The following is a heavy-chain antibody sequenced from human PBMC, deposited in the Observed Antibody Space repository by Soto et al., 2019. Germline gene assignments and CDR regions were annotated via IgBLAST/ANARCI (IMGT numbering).Heavy chain of an antibody. CDR1: GAPITINY. CDR2: IYHSGST. D-gene: IGHD6-13*01. CDR3: AREVAAGMDV. Sequence: PSETLSLTCTVSGAPITINYWSWIRQAPGKGLEWIGSIYHSGSTYYNPSLKSRVTISVDTSKNQFSLKLSSVTAADTAVYYCAREVAAGMDVWGQGTTVTVSS. J-gene: IGHJ6*02. V-gene: IGHV4-38-2*02.